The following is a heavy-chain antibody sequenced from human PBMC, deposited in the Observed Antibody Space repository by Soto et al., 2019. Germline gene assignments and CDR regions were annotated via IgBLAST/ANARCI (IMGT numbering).Heavy chain of an antibody. Sequence: QVQLVESGGGVVQPGRSLRLSCAASGFTFSSYARHWVRQAPGKGLEWVAVISYDGSNKYYADSVKGRFTISRDNSKNTLYLQMNSLRAEDTAVYYCARDDIVATITGYWGQGTLVTVSS. J-gene: IGHJ4*02. D-gene: IGHD5-12*01. CDR2: ISYDGSNK. V-gene: IGHV3-30-3*01. CDR1: GFTFSSYA. CDR3: ARDDIVATITGY.